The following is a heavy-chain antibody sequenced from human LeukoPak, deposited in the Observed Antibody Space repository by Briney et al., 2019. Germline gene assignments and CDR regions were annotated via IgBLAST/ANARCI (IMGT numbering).Heavy chain of an antibody. CDR1: GFTFSSYS. V-gene: IGHV3-30*03. CDR2: ISHEGSSQ. Sequence: GGSLRLSCAASGFTFSSYSMNWVRQAPGKGLEWVAVISHEGSSQYYGDSVKGRFTISRDNSKNMVYLQMNSLRTEDTAVYYCARTREQWQVLDYWGQGTLVTVSS. CDR3: ARTREQWQVLDY. J-gene: IGHJ4*02. D-gene: IGHD6-19*01.